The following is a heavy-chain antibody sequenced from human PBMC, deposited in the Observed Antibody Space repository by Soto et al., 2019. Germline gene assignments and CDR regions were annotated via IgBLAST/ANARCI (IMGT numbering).Heavy chain of an antibody. V-gene: IGHV4-39*01. CDR1: GGSISSSSYY. D-gene: IGHD2-15*01. J-gene: IGHJ4*02. Sequence: SETLSLTCTVSGGSISSSSYYWGWIRQPTGKGLEWIGSIYYSGSTYYNPSLKGRVTISVDTSKNQFSLKLSSVTAADTAVYYCARHGSCSGGSCYFNYFDYWGQGTLVTVSS. CDR2: IYYSGST. CDR3: ARHGSCSGGSCYFNYFDY.